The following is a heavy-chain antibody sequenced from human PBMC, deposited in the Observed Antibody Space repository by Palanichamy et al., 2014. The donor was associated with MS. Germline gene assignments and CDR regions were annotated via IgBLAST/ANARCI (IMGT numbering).Heavy chain of an antibody. V-gene: IGHV3-23*04. D-gene: IGHD1-26*01. CDR1: GFTFASYA. J-gene: IGHJ4*02. Sequence: EVQLVESGGSLVXPGGSLRLSCAASGFTFASYAMSWVRQAPGKGLEWVSGMSGSGGRGGKTYYADSVKGRFTISRDISKNTLFLQMNSLRVEDTAVYYCAKDPKWDLWDSYYFDYWGQGILVTVSS. CDR2: MSGSGGRGGKT. CDR3: AKDPKWDLWDSYYFDY.